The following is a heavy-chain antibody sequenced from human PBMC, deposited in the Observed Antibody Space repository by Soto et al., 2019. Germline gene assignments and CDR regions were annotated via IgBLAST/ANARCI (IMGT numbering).Heavy chain of an antibody. D-gene: IGHD7-27*01. CDR1: GFIFTNYW. CDR3: ARDPPGDEGALFDY. CDR2: VKDDGTEQ. Sequence: PGGSLRLSCAASGFIFTNYWMTWVRQPPGKGLEWVASVKDDGTEQYYVDSVKGRFIISRDNSKNSVYLHMNDLRGEDTAFYYCARDPPGDEGALFDYWGQGALVTVSS. J-gene: IGHJ4*02. V-gene: IGHV3-7*01.